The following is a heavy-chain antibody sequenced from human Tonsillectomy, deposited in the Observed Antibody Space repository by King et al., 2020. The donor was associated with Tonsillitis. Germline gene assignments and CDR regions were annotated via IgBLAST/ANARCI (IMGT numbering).Heavy chain of an antibody. Sequence: QLVQSGTEVKVPGASVTVSCKASGYIFTDYHSHWIRQAPGHGLEWLGWINCNSGSTTYAQNLQGRDTLTRDTSTNTAYTDLRSLRSDDTAIYYCSRETWVYGSWGQGTLVTVSS. V-gene: IGHV1-2*02. CDR3: SRETWVYGS. D-gene: IGHD5-24*01. CDR1: GYIFTDYH. J-gene: IGHJ5*02. CDR2: INCNSGST.